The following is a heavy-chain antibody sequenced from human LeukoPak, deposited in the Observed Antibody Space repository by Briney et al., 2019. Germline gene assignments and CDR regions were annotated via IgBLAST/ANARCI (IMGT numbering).Heavy chain of an antibody. Sequence: PSDTLSLTCTVSGGSISSSSYYWGWLRQPPGKGLEWIGSIYYSGSTYYNPSLKSRVTISVDTSKNQFSLKLSSVTAADTAVYYCARTMVRGVIRVNNWFDPWGQGTLVTVSS. D-gene: IGHD3-10*01. CDR3: ARTMVRGVIRVNNWFDP. V-gene: IGHV4-39*07. CDR2: IYYSGST. J-gene: IGHJ5*02. CDR1: GGSISSSSYY.